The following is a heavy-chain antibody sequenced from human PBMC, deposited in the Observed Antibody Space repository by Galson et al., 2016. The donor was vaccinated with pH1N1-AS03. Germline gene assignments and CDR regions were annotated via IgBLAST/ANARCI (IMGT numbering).Heavy chain of an antibody. D-gene: IGHD2-2*01. J-gene: IGHJ4*02. CDR1: GYTFRTYW. CDR3: VRRGYCSGISCYELDY. Sequence: QSGAEVKKPGESLKISCKGSGYTFRTYWIGWVRQMPGKGLEWMGIIYPGDSDTRYSPSFQGQVTIAVDESISTAYLQWSRLKVSDTAMYYFVRRGYCSGISCYELDYWGQGTLVTVSS. CDR2: IYPGDSDT. V-gene: IGHV5-51*03.